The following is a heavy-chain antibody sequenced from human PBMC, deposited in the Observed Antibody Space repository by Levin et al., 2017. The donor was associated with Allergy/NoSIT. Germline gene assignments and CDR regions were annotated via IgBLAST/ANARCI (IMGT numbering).Heavy chain of an antibody. V-gene: IGHV3-30-3*01. CDR2: ISYEGSNK. CDR1: GFTLSTYA. CDR3: ARDLGSGSDH. Sequence: QPGGSLRLSCAASGFTLSTYAMYWVRQAPGKGLEWVAVISYEGSNKYYANSVKGRFTISKDNSKNTLYLQMNSLRTGDTAVYYCARDLGSGSDHWGQGTLVTVSS. J-gene: IGHJ4*02. D-gene: IGHD3-10*01.